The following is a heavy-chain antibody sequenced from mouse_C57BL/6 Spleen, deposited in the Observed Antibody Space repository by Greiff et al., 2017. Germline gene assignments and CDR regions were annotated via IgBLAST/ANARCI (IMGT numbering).Heavy chain of an antibody. CDR3: ARQEGYYGNSSSWFAY. CDR1: GYTFTSYG. D-gene: IGHD2-1*01. Sequence: QVQLQQSGAELARPGASVKLSCKASGYTFTSYGISWVKQRTGQGLEWIGEIYPRSGNTYYNEKFKGKATLTADKSSSTAYMELRSLTSEDSAVYFCARQEGYYGNSSSWFAYWGQGTLVTVSA. V-gene: IGHV1-81*01. CDR2: IYPRSGNT. J-gene: IGHJ3*01.